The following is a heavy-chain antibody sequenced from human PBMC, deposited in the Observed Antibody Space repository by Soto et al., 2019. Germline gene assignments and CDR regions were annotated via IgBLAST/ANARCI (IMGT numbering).Heavy chain of an antibody. V-gene: IGHV1-69*13. Sequence: SVKVSCKASGGTFSSYAISWVRQAPGQGLEWMGGIIPIFGTANYAQKFQGRVTITADESTSTAYMELSSLRSEDTAVYYCARVVYYCSGSYYNLALGYYYYGMDVWGQGTTVTVSS. J-gene: IGHJ6*02. CDR3: ARVVYYCSGSYYNLALGYYYYGMDV. D-gene: IGHD3-10*01. CDR1: GGTFSSYA. CDR2: IIPIFGTA.